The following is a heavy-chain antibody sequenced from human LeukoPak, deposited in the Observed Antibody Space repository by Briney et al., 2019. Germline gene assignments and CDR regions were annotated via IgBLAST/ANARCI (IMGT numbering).Heavy chain of an antibody. J-gene: IGHJ4*02. Sequence: GGSLRLSCAAAGFTFSSYAMSWVRQAPGKGLEWVSAISGSGGSTYYADSVKGRFTISRDNSENTLYLQMNSLRAEDTAVYYCASGYYDFWSGYYPIDYWGQGTLVTVSS. CDR2: ISGSGGST. V-gene: IGHV3-23*01. D-gene: IGHD3-3*01. CDR3: ASGYYDFWSGYYPIDY. CDR1: GFTFSSYA.